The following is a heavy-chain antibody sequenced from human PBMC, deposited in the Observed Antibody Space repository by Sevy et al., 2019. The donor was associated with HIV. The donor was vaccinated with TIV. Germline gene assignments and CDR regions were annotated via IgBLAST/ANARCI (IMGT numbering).Heavy chain of an antibody. J-gene: IGHJ6*03. CDR2: IYRSGST. V-gene: IGHV4-4*02. CDR3: ARDALAMAGPYYMDV. D-gene: IGHD6-19*01. Sequence: SETLSLTCAVSGGSISSSNWWSWVRQPPGKGLEWIGEIYRSGSTNYNPSLKSRVTISVDKSKNQFSLKLSSVTAADTAVYYCARDALAMAGPYYMDVWGNGTTVTVSS. CDR1: GGSISSSNW.